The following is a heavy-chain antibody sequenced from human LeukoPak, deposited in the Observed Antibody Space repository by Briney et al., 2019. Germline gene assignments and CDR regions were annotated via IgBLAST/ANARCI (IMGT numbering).Heavy chain of an antibody. Sequence: GASVKVSCKASGYTFTSYYMHWVRQAPGQGLGWRGIINPSGGSTSYAQKFQGRVTMTRDTSTSTVYMELSSLRSEDTAVYYCARVREGRGYYYYYYMDVWGKGTTVTVSS. J-gene: IGHJ6*03. CDR2: INPSGGST. CDR1: GYTFTSYY. V-gene: IGHV1-46*01. CDR3: ARVREGRGYYYYYYMDV.